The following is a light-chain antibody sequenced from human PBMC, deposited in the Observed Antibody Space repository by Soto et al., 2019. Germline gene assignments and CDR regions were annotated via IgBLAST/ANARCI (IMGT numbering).Light chain of an antibody. CDR2: AAS. J-gene: IGKJ2*01. V-gene: IGKV3-15*01. CDR1: QGVGSN. Sequence: EIVMTQSPGTLSVSPGERATLSCRASQGVGSNLAWYQQRPGQAPRLLIYAASTRATDIPARFTGRGSGTEFTLTISSLQSEDFAVYYCQQYGSSRRFGQGTKLEIK. CDR3: QQYGSSRR.